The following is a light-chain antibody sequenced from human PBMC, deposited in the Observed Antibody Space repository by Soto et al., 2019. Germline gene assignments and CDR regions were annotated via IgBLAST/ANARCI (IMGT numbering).Light chain of an antibody. Sequence: DIQMTQSPSSLSASVGDRVTITCRASQSISSYLNWYQQKPGKAPKLLIYAASSLQSGVPSRFSGSGSGTDFTLTISSLQPEDFETYYCQHSYSTQLTFGGGTKVDIK. CDR2: AAS. CDR1: QSISSY. J-gene: IGKJ4*01. CDR3: QHSYSTQLT. V-gene: IGKV1-39*01.